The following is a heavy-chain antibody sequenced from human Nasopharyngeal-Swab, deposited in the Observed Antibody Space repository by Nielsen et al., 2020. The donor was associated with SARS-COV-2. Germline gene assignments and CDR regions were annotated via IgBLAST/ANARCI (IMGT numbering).Heavy chain of an antibody. CDR1: GFTFSSYA. CDR3: ARVLDGYNGFDY. CDR2: ISGSGGTT. D-gene: IGHD5-24*01. Sequence: GGSLRLSCAASGFTFSSYAMNWVRQAPGKGLEWVSVISGSGGTTYYADSVKGRFTISRDSSRNTLYLQMNSLTAEDTAVYYCARVLDGYNGFDYWGQGTLVTVSS. J-gene: IGHJ4*02. V-gene: IGHV3-23*01.